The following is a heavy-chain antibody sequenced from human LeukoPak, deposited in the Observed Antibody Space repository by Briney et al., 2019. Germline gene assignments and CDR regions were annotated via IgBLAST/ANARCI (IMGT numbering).Heavy chain of an antibody. J-gene: IGHJ4*02. CDR3: ARAGDYGDYGADY. D-gene: IGHD4-17*01. Sequence: GASVKVSCKASGGTFSSYAISWVRQAPGQGLEWMGRIIPILGIANYAQKFQGRVTITADKSTSTAYMELRSLRSDDTAVYYCARAGDYGDYGADYWGQGTLVTVSS. V-gene: IGHV1-69*04. CDR2: IIPILGIA. CDR1: GGTFSSYA.